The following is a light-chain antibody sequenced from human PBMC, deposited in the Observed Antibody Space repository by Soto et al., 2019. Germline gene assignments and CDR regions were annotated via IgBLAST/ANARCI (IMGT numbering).Light chain of an antibody. CDR2: AAS. CDR3: QQFNAVPT. J-gene: IGKJ4*01. Sequence: DIQMTQSPSSLSASVGDRVTITCRASQAISNYLAWYQQKPGKVPTLLIYAASTLQSGVPSRFSGSGSGTDFTLTISSLQPEDAATYYCQQFNAVPTFGGGTKVEI. CDR1: QAISNY. V-gene: IGKV1-27*01.